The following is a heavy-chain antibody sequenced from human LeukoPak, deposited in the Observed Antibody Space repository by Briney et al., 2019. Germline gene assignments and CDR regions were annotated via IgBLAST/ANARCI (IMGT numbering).Heavy chain of an antibody. CDR2: INHSGST. D-gene: IGHD3-10*01. CDR3: GLHYYGSAVDV. Sequence: SETLSLTCAVYGGSFSGYYWSWIRQPPGKGLEWIGEINHSGSTNYNPSLKSRVSIFVDTSKKQFSLKVTSVTAADTGIYYCGLHYYGSAVDVWGQGTTVTVSS. CDR1: GGSFSGYY. V-gene: IGHV4-34*01. J-gene: IGHJ6*02.